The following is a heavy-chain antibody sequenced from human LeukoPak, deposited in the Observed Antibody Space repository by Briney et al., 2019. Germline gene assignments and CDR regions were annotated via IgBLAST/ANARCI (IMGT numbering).Heavy chain of an antibody. Sequence: PGGSLRLACEASGFTFSRFIMSWVRQAPGKGLEWVSSITSSSTYIYYADSVKGRFTISRDNAKNSLYLQMNSLRAEDTAVYYCTRDVFATVPAASYYYIDVWGKGTTVTASS. J-gene: IGHJ6*03. CDR2: ITSSSTYI. V-gene: IGHV3-21*01. D-gene: IGHD2-2*01. CDR1: GFTFSRFI. CDR3: TRDVFATVPAASYYYIDV.